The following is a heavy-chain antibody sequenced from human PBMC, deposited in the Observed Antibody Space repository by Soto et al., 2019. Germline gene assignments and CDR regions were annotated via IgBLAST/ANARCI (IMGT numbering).Heavy chain of an antibody. CDR2: ISGSGGST. CDR3: AKGQSRLYY. V-gene: IGHV3-23*01. CDR1: GFTFSSYA. J-gene: IGHJ4*02. Sequence: EVQLLESGGGLVQPGGSLRLSCAASGFTFSSYAMSWVRQAPGKGLEWVSTISGSGGSTYYADSVKGRFTVSRDNSKNTLYLQMTSLRAEATAVYYCAKGQSRLYYWGQGTLVTVSS.